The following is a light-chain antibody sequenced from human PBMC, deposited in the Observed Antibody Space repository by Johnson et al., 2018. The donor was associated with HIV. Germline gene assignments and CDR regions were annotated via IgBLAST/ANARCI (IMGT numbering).Light chain of an antibody. CDR1: SSNIGKNS. Sequence: QSVLTQPPSVSAAPGQKVTIPCSGSSSNIGKNSVSWYQQLPGTAPRIVTYDNNKRPSGIPDRFSGSKYGTSGTLGIPGLQTGDEADYYCGTWYSSLRAYVFGTVTKVTVL. CDR2: DNN. J-gene: IGLJ1*01. CDR3: GTWYSSLRAYV. V-gene: IGLV1-51*01.